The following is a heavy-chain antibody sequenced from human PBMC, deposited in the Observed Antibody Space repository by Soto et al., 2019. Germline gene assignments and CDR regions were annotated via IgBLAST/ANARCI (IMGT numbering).Heavy chain of an antibody. J-gene: IGHJ4*02. CDR1: GFTFNDFE. CDR3: ARGFGRFNY. CDR2: IDGSGTTK. Sequence: EVQLLESGGGLVQPGGSLRLSCGVSGFTFNDFEMNWVRQAPGKGLEWLAYIDGSGTTKKYADSVRGRFTISRDNPNHSLFLQMSSLSAADTAMYYCARGFGRFNYWGQGTLVSVSS. V-gene: IGHV3-48*03. D-gene: IGHD3-10*01.